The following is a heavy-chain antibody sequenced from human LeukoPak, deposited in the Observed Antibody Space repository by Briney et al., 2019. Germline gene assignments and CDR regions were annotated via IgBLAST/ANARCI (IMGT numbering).Heavy chain of an antibody. CDR1: GFTFSSYS. Sequence: GGSLRLSCAASGFTFSSYSMNWVRQAPGKGLEWVSYISSSSSTIYYADSVKGRFTISRDNAKNSLYLQMNSLRAEDTAVYYCARDARIVRSSYHDYWGQGTLVTVSS. CDR2: ISSSSSTI. V-gene: IGHV3-48*01. CDR3: ARDARIVRSSYHDY. D-gene: IGHD2-2*01. J-gene: IGHJ4*02.